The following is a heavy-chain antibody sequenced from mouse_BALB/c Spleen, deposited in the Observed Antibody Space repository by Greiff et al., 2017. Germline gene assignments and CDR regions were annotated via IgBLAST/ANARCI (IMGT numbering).Heavy chain of an antibody. J-gene: IGHJ4*01. CDR3: ARQIVEGYAMDY. CDR2: IYPGDGDT. V-gene: IGHV1-87*01. D-gene: IGHD3-2*01. CDR1: GYTFTSYW. Sequence: QAHVKQSGAELARPGASVKLSCKASGYTFTSYWMQWVKQRPGQGLEWIGAIYPGDGDTRYTQKFKGKATLTADKSSSTAYMQLSSLASEDSAVYYCARQIVEGYAMDYWGQGTSVTVSS.